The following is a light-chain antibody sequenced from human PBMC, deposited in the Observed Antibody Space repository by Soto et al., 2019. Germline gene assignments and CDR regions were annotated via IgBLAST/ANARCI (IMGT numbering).Light chain of an antibody. J-gene: IGKJ2*01. CDR1: RDISTW. CDR2: GAS. V-gene: IGKV1D-12*01. Sequence: DIQMTQSPSSVSASVGDRVTITCRASRDISTWLAWYQQKPGKAPKLLIYGASNLQSGVPSRFSGRGSGTDFTLTISSLQPEDFGTYYCQQANSFPFIFAQGTKVDFK. CDR3: QQANSFPFI.